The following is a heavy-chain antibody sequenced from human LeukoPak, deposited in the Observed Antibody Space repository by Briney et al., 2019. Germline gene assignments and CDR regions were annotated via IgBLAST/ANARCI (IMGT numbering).Heavy chain of an antibody. CDR3: ARGRSYYYDSSGSLDY. Sequence: ASVKVSCKASGGTFSSYAISWVRQAPGQGLEWMGGFIPIFGTANYAQKFQGRVTITTDESTSTAYMELSSLRSEDTAVYYCARGRSYYYDSSGSLDYWGQGTLVTVSS. V-gene: IGHV1-69*05. J-gene: IGHJ4*02. CDR1: GGTFSSYA. D-gene: IGHD3-22*01. CDR2: FIPIFGTA.